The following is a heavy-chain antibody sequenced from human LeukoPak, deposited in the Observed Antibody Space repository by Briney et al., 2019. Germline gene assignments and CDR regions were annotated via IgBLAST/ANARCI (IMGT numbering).Heavy chain of an antibody. CDR3: ARAHSHYYYDSSGYPSLFDY. J-gene: IGHJ4*02. V-gene: IGHV4-59*01. CDR2: IYYSGST. D-gene: IGHD3-22*01. CDR1: GGSISSYY. Sequence: SETLSLTCTVSGGSISSYYWSWIRQPPGKGLEWIGYIYYSGSTNYNPSLKSRVTISVDTSKNQFSLKLSSVTAADTAVYYCARAHSHYYYDSSGYPSLFDYWGQGTLVTVSS.